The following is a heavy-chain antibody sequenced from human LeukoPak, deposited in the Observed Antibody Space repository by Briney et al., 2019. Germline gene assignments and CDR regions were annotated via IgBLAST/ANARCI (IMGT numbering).Heavy chain of an antibody. Sequence: ASVKVSCKASGFTFTSHDFNWVRQATGQGLEWMGWMNPNSGNTGYAQKFQGRVTMTRNTSISTAYMELSSLRSEDTAVYYCARDRGSYGMDVWGQGTTVTVSS. CDR1: GFTFTSHD. CDR3: ARDRGSYGMDV. D-gene: IGHD1-26*01. V-gene: IGHV1-8*01. J-gene: IGHJ6*02. CDR2: MNPNSGNT.